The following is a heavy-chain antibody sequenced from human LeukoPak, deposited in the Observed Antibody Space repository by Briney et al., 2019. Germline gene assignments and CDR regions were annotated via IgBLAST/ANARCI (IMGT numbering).Heavy chain of an antibody. V-gene: IGHV4-34*01. D-gene: IGHD3-22*01. Sequence: SETLSLTCAVYGGSFSGYYWSWIRQPPGKGLEWIGEINHSGSTNYNPSLKSRVTISVDTSKNQFSLKLSSVTAADTAVYYCASLSGYYDYWGPGTLVTVSS. CDR3: ASLSGYYDY. J-gene: IGHJ4*02. CDR1: GGSFSGYY. CDR2: INHSGST.